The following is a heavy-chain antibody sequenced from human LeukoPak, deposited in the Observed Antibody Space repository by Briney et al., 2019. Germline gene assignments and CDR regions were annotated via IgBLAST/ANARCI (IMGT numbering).Heavy chain of an antibody. Sequence: PGGSLRLSCAASGFTFSSYSMNWVRDARGKGLEWVSSVSRSSRHTYYADSVKGRFTISRDDATNSLSLQMVSLRAEDSAVYHCVIDLDAVTSAFRLYWGQGTLVTVSS. J-gene: IGHJ1*01. CDR2: VSRSSRHT. CDR3: VIDLDAVTSAFRLY. D-gene: IGHD4-11*01. V-gene: IGHV3-21*01. CDR1: GFTFSSYS.